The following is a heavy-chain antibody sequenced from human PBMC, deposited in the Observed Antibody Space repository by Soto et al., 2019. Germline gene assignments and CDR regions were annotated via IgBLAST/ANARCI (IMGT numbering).Heavy chain of an antibody. CDR3: AREGQYSYYFDY. CDR2: IIPIFGTA. V-gene: IGHV1-69*06. J-gene: IGHJ4*02. CDR1: GGTFSSYA. Sequence: ASVKVSCKASGGTFSSYAISWVRQAPGQGLEWMGGIIPIFGTANYAQKFQGRVTITADKSTSTAYMELSSLRSEDTAVYYCAREGQYSYYFDYWGQGTLVTVSS. D-gene: IGHD2-15*01.